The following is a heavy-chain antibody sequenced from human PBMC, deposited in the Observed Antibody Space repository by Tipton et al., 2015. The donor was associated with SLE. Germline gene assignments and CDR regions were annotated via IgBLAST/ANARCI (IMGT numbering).Heavy chain of an antibody. V-gene: IGHV4-59*01. CDR2: VYFDGST. CDR3: ARRVVSVVMNFFDS. Sequence: GLVKPSETLSLTCTVAADSFTHYHWSWIRQPPGKGLEWIGYVYFDGSTNYNPSLKSRVTMSLDTSKNQFSLKLNSVTAADTAVYYCARRVVSVVMNFFDSWGQGALVTVSS. D-gene: IGHD3-22*01. J-gene: IGHJ4*02. CDR1: ADSFTHYH.